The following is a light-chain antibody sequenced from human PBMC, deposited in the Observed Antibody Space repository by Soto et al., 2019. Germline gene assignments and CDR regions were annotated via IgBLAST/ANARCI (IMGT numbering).Light chain of an antibody. CDR3: QQCNTFWT. Sequence: AIRMTQSPSSLSASTGDRVTITCRASQGISSYLAWYQQKPGKAPKLLIYAASTLQSGVPSRFSGSGSGTDFTLTISSLQPDDFATYYCQQCNTFWTFGQGTKVDIK. J-gene: IGKJ1*01. CDR1: QGISSY. CDR2: AAS. V-gene: IGKV1-8*01.